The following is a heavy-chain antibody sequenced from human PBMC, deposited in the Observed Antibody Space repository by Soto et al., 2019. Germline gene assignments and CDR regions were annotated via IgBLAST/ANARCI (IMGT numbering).Heavy chain of an antibody. CDR3: AKLGCSGGSCYSYYFDY. J-gene: IGHJ4*02. CDR1: GFTFSSYA. Sequence: EGSLRLSCAASGFTFSSYAMSWVRQAPGKGLEWVSAISGSGGSTYYADSVKGRFTISRDNSKNTLYLQMNSLRAEDTAVYYCAKLGCSGGSCYSYYFDYWGQGTLVTVSS. V-gene: IGHV3-23*01. CDR2: ISGSGGST. D-gene: IGHD2-15*01.